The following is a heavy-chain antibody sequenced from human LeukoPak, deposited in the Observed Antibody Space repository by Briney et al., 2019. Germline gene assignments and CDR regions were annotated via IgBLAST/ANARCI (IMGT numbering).Heavy chain of an antibody. Sequence: PGGSLRLSCAASGFTFSSYGMHWVRQAPGKGLEWVAVISYDGSNKYYADSVKGRFTISRDNSKNTLYLQMSSLRAEDTAVYYCAKLRDSSGIDYWGQGTLVTVSS. J-gene: IGHJ4*02. CDR3: AKLRDSSGIDY. CDR1: GFTFSSYG. D-gene: IGHD3-22*01. CDR2: ISYDGSNK. V-gene: IGHV3-30*18.